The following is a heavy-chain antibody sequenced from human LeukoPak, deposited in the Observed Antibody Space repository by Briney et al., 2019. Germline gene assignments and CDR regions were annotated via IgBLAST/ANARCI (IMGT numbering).Heavy chain of an antibody. CDR1: GYSFTSYW. Sequence: GEALKISCKGSGYSFTSYWISWGRQMPGKGLEGMGRINPSDSYTKYSPSFQGHVTTSADKSITPAALEWSSLKASGTAMYYSASNGHYGMDVWGQGTTVTVSS. CDR3: ASNGHYGMDV. D-gene: IGHD1-1*01. V-gene: IGHV5-10-1*01. CDR2: INPSDSYT. J-gene: IGHJ6*01.